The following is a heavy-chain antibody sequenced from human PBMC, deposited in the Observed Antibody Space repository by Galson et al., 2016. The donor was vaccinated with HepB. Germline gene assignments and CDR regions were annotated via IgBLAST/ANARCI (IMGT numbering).Heavy chain of an antibody. Sequence: SLRLSCAASGFSFKNAWMSWVRQVPGKGLEWVGRIRSKTDGALTDYAAPVKGRFTTSRDDSKNTQYLQMDSLKTEDTAQYYCTTDRYYYGSGNYFYYYFDYWGQGTLVTVSS. D-gene: IGHD3-10*01. CDR2: IRSKTDGALT. CDR3: TTDRYYYGSGNYFYYYFDY. V-gene: IGHV3-15*01. CDR1: GFSFKNAW. J-gene: IGHJ4*02.